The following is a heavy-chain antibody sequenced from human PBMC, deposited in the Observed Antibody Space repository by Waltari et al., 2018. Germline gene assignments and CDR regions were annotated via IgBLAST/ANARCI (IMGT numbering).Heavy chain of an antibody. J-gene: IGHJ4*02. V-gene: IGHV5-51*01. CDR1: GYSFTSYW. CDR2: IVPGDSDT. CDR3: ARRAYCSSTSCNPDY. Sequence: EVQLVQSGAEVKKPGESLKISCKGSGYSFTSYWIGWVRQMPGKGLEWMGIIVPGDSDTRYSPSFQGQVTISADKSISTAYLQWSSLKASDTAMYYWARRAYCSSTSCNPDYWGQGTLVTVSS. D-gene: IGHD2-2*01.